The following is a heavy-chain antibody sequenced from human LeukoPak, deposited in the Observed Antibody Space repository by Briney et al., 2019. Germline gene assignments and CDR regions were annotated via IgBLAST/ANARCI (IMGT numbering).Heavy chain of an antibody. CDR1: GGSISSSSYY. J-gene: IGHJ4*02. Sequence: PSETLSLTCTVSGGSISSSSYYWGWIRQPPGKGLEWIGSIYYTGSTYYNPSLKSRVTISVDTSKNQFSLKLSSVTAADTAVYYCARQDGSSWSFWCDYFDYWGQGTLVTVSS. V-gene: IGHV4-39*01. CDR2: IYYTGST. D-gene: IGHD6-6*01. CDR3: ARQDGSSWSFWCDYFDY.